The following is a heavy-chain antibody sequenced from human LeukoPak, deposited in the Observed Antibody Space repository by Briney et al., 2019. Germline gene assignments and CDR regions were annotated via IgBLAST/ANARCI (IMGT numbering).Heavy chain of an antibody. CDR2: IASDGSST. D-gene: IGHD4-23*01. CDR3: ARGRPHGNDY. V-gene: IGHV3-74*01. CDR1: GFTFSSYW. J-gene: IGHJ4*02. Sequence: GGSLRLACAASGFTFSSYWMNWVRQAPGKGLVWVSRIASDGSSTTYADSVKGRFSISRDNAKNTLYLQMNSLRVEDTAVYYCARGRPHGNDYWGQGTLVTVSS.